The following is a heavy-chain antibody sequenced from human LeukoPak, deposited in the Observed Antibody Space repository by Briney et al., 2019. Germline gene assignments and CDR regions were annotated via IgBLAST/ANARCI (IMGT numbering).Heavy chain of an antibody. CDR3: ARAGFDY. J-gene: IGHJ4*02. CDR2: IKQDGSEK. Sequence: GGSLRLSCAASGFTFSSYSMNWVRQAPGKGLEWVANIKQDGSEKYYVDSVKGRFTISRDNAKNSLYLQMNSLRAEDTAVCYCARAGFDYWGQGTLVTVSS. CDR1: GFTFSSYS. V-gene: IGHV3-7*04.